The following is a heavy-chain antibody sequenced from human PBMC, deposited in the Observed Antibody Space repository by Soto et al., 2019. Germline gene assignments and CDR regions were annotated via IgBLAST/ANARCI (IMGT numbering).Heavy chain of an antibody. V-gene: IGHV1-46*01. D-gene: IGHD5-12*01. CDR1: GYTFTSYY. CDR2: INPSGGST. CDR3: ARDRHIVATIFDY. Sequence: ASVKVSCKASGYTFTSYYMHWVRQAPGQGLEWMGIINPSGGSTSYAQRFQGRVTTTRDTSTSTVYMELSSLRSEDTAVYYCARDRHIVATIFDYWGQGTLVTVS. J-gene: IGHJ4*02.